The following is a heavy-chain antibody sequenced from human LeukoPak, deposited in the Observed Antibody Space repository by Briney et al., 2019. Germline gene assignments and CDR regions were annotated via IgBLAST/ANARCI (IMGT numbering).Heavy chain of an antibody. CDR2: ISGSGATT. Sequence: GGSLRLSCSASGFTFSNYAMTWVRQAPGKGLEWVSVISGSGATTFYADSVKGRFTISRDNSKDTLYLQINSLRAEDTAIYYCARDIQLSTWGLGTMVTVSS. CDR3: ARDIQLST. CDR1: GFTFSNYA. V-gene: IGHV3-23*01. J-gene: IGHJ3*01. D-gene: IGHD5-24*01.